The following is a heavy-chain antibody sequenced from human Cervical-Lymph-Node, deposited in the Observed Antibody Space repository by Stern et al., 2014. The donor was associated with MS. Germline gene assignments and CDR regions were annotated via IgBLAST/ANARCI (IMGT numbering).Heavy chain of an antibody. CDR2: LDWGVDK. D-gene: IGHD2-2*01. CDR1: GFSLNTPGMC. J-gene: IGHJ6*02. CDR3: ARLEVPTSPGFHYYYYAMDV. Sequence: ESGPALVRPTQTLTLTCTFSGFSLNTPGMCVTWIRQPPGKALEWLARLDWGVDKYYSTSLKTRLTVSKDTSKNQVVLRMTNMDPVDTATYYCARLEVPTSPGFHYYYYAMDVWGQGTTVTVSS. V-gene: IGHV2-70*11.